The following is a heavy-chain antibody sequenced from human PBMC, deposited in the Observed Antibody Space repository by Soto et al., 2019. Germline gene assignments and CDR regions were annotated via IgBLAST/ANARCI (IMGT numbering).Heavy chain of an antibody. V-gene: IGHV3-21*01. CDR3: ARDLYSSSWYSSAFDI. D-gene: IGHD6-13*01. J-gene: IGHJ3*02. CDR1: GFTFSSYS. Sequence: GGSLSLSCAASGFTFSSYSMNWVRQAPGKGLEWVSSISSSSSYIYYADSVKGRFTISRDNAKNSLYLQMNSLRAEDTAVYYCARDLYSSSWYSSAFDIWGQGTMVTVSS. CDR2: ISSSSSYI.